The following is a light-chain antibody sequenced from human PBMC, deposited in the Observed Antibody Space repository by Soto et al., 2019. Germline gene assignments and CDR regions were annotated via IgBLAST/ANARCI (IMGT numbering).Light chain of an antibody. J-gene: IGKJ5*01. CDR1: QSVSSN. V-gene: IGKV3-20*01. Sequence: EVVMTPSPATLSVSPGERATLSRRASQSVSSNLAWYQQKPGQAPRLLIYGASTRATGIPDRFSGSGSGTDFTLTISRLEPEDFAVYYCQQYGSSPITFGQGTRLEIK. CDR2: GAS. CDR3: QQYGSSPIT.